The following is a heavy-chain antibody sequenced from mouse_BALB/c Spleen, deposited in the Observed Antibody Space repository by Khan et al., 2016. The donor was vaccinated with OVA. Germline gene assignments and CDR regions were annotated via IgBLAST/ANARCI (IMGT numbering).Heavy chain of an antibody. J-gene: IGHJ4*01. CDR2: IWGDGST. CDR3: ASAYYGNYREAMDY. V-gene: IGHV2-6-7*01. D-gene: IGHD2-10*01. Sequence: VQLKQSGPGLVAPSQSLSITCTVSGFSLTGYGVNWVRQPPGKGLEWLGMIWGDGSTDYNSALNSRLNLSKDNSRSQVFLKMNSLQTDDTARYYCASAYYGNYREAMDYWGHGTSVTVSS. CDR1: GFSLTGYG.